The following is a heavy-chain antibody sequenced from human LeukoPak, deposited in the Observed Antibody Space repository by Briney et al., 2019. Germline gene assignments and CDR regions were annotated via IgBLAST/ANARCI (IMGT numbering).Heavy chain of an antibody. CDR3: AREDPPNYYYYYGMDV. Sequence: GGSLRLSCAASGFTFSSYGMHWVRQAPGKGLEWVAVIWYDGSNKYCADSVKGRFTISRDNSKNTLYLQMNSLRAEDTAVYYCAREDPPNYYYYYGMDVWGQGTTVTVSS. V-gene: IGHV3-33*01. J-gene: IGHJ6*02. CDR2: IWYDGSNK. CDR1: GFTFSSYG.